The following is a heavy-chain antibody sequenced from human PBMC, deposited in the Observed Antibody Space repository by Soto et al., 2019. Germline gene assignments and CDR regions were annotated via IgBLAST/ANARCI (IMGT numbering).Heavy chain of an antibody. V-gene: IGHV3-7*01. D-gene: IGHD6-6*01. J-gene: IGHJ4*02. Sequence: GGSLRLSCAASGFTFSSYWMSWVRQAPGKGLEWVANIKQDGSEKYYVDSVKGRFTISRDNAKNSLYLQMNSLRAEDTAVYYCARDGPSSSSLYFDYWGQGTLVTVSS. CDR3: ARDGPSSSSLYFDY. CDR2: IKQDGSEK. CDR1: GFTFSSYW.